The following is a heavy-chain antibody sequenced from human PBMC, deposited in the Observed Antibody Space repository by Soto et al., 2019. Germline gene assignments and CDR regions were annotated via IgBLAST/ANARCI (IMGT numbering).Heavy chain of an antibody. CDR3: AKANVRTISTLWLDP. J-gene: IGHJ5*02. D-gene: IGHD3-3*01. Sequence: QVQLVESGGGVVQPGRSLRLSCAASGFTFSSYGMHWVRQAPGKGLEWVAFISYYGSNKYYADSVKGRFTISRDNSKNTLYLQINSLRAEDTAVYYCAKANVRTISTLWLDPWGQGTLVTVSS. CDR2: ISYYGSNK. CDR1: GFTFSSYG. V-gene: IGHV3-30*18.